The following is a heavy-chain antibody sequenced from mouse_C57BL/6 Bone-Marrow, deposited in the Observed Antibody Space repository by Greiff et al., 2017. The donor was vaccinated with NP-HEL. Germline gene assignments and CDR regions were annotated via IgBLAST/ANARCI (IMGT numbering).Heavy chain of an antibody. Sequence: VQLVESGAELVRPGASVKMSCKASGYTFTTYPIEWMKQNHGKSLEWIGNFHPYNDDTKYNEKFKGKATLTVEKSSSTVYLELSRLTSDDSAVYYCARGARNLRFWYVDVWGTGTTVTVSS. J-gene: IGHJ1*03. D-gene: IGHD1-1*01. CDR2: FHPYNDDT. V-gene: IGHV1-47*01. CDR3: ARGARNLRFWYVDV. CDR1: GYTFTTYP.